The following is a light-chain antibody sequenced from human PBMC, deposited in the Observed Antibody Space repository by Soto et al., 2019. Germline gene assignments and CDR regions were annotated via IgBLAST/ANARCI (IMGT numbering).Light chain of an antibody. V-gene: IGKV3-15*01. CDR1: QSVSSD. CDR3: QQYGSSGT. Sequence: EIVMTQSPATLSVSPGERATLSCRASQSVSSDLAWYQQKPGQAPRLLIYGASTRATDIPATFSGSGSGTEFTLTISSLQSEDFAVYYCQQYGSSGTFGQGTKVDIK. J-gene: IGKJ1*01. CDR2: GAS.